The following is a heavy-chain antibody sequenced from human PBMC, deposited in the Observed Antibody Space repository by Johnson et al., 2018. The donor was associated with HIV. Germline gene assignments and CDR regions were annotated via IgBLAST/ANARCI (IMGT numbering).Heavy chain of an antibody. D-gene: IGHD1-26*01. V-gene: IGHV3-9*01. CDR3: AKGPWELLGGGDAFDI. J-gene: IGHJ3*02. Sequence: ASADSVKGRFTISRDNAKKSLYLQMNSLRAEDTALYYCAKGPWELLGGGDAFDIWGQGTMVSVSS.